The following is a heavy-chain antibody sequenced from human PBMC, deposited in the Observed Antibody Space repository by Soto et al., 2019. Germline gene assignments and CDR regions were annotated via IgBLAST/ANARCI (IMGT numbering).Heavy chain of an antibody. J-gene: IGHJ4*02. Sequence: SSETLSLTCTVPGGSVRSSDYYWTWVRQPPGQGLEWIGYIYYSENAYYNPSLKSRVTMSVDTSKNQFSVSVSSVTAADTAVYYCARTSIGEAATRGLDYWGQGTLVTVSS. CDR2: IYYSENA. D-gene: IGHD2-15*01. CDR3: ARTSIGEAATRGLDY. CDR1: GGSVRSSDYY. V-gene: IGHV4-30-4*01.